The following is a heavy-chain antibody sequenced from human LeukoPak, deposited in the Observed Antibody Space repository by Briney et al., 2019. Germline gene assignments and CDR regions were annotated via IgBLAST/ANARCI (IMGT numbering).Heavy chain of an antibody. V-gene: IGHV5-51*01. CDR3: ARLPPNYGDYVPPDY. CDR1: GYSFTSYW. J-gene: IGHJ4*02. Sequence: GESLKISCKGSGYSFTSYWIGWVRQMPGKGLEWMGIIYPGDSDTRYSPSFQGQVTISADKSISTAYLQWSSLKASDTAMYYCARLPPNYGDYVPPDYWGQGTLVTVSS. CDR2: IYPGDSDT. D-gene: IGHD4-17*01.